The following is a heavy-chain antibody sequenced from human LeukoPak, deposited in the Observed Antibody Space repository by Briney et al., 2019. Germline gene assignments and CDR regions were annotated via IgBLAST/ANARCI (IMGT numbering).Heavy chain of an antibody. CDR2: ISSSGTYI. CDR3: ARAGIAARPVWFDP. CDR1: GFAFSTYS. V-gene: IGHV3-21*01. J-gene: IGHJ5*02. D-gene: IGHD6-6*01. Sequence: PGGPLRLSCKTSGFAFSTYSMNWVRQAPGKGLEWVSSISSSGTYIYYAESVKGRFTISRDNAKNSLYLQMNSLRAEDTAVYYCARAGIAARPVWFDPWGQGTLVTVSS.